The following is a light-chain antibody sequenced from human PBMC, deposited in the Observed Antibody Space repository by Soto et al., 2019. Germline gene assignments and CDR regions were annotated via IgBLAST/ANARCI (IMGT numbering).Light chain of an antibody. CDR2: DVS. Sequence: QSVLTQPASVSGSPGQAITISCTGTSRDGGGYDYVSWYQYHPGKAPKLMIYDVSDRPSGVSNRFSGSKSGNTASLTISGLQAEDEAEYFCSSYTSNSTVVFGGGTKLTVL. CDR3: SSYTSNSTVV. J-gene: IGLJ2*01. V-gene: IGLV2-14*03. CDR1: SRDGGGYDY.